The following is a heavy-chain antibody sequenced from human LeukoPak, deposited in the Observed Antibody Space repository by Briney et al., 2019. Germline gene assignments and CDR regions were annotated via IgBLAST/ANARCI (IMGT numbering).Heavy chain of an antibody. Sequence: SSGTLSLTCAVSGGSISSSNWWSWVRQPPGKGLEWIGEIYHSGSTNYNPSLKSRVTISVDKSKNQFSLKLSSVTAADTAVYYCARVRWYYYYYMDVWGKGTTVTVSS. D-gene: IGHD2-15*01. CDR2: IYHSGST. V-gene: IGHV4-4*02. CDR1: GGSISSSNW. CDR3: ARVRWYYYYYMDV. J-gene: IGHJ6*03.